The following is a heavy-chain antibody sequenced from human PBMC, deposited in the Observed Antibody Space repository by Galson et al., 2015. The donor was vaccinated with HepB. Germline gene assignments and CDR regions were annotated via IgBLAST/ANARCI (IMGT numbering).Heavy chain of an antibody. D-gene: IGHD6-25*01. Sequence: SLRLSCAASGFTFSSYSMNWVRQAPGKGLEWVSSISSSSSYIYYADSVKGRFTISRDNAKNSLYLQMNSLRAEDTAVYYCAKEGSGDDLDYWGQGTLVTVSS. V-gene: IGHV3-21*01. J-gene: IGHJ4*02. CDR3: AKEGSGDDLDY. CDR2: ISSSSSYI. CDR1: GFTFSSYS.